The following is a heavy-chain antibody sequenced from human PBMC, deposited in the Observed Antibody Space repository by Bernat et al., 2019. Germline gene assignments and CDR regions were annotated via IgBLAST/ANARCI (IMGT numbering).Heavy chain of an antibody. CDR3: TTAEYCGGDCYIHFDL. V-gene: IGHV3-15*01. CDR2: IKSKTDGGTT. D-gene: IGHD2-21*02. CDR1: GFTFSNAW. J-gene: IGHJ2*01. Sequence: VQLVESGGGLVKPGGSLRLSCAASGFTFSNAWMSWVRQAPGKGLEWVGRIKSKTDGGTTDYAAPVKGRFTISRDDSKNTLYLQMNSLKTEDTAVYYCTTAEYCGGDCYIHFDLWGRGTLVTVSS.